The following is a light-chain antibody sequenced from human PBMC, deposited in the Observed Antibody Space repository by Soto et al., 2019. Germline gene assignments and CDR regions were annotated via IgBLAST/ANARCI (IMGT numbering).Light chain of an antibody. CDR2: GAS. V-gene: IGKV3-20*01. J-gene: IGKJ1*01. CDR1: QTVSSSY. Sequence: EIVLTQSPGTLSLSPGERATLSCRASQTVSSSYLAWYQQKPGQAPRLLIYGASSRATGIPDRFSGSGSGTDFTLAISRLEPEDFAVYYCQQYLISPPTFGKGTKVEIK. CDR3: QQYLISPPT.